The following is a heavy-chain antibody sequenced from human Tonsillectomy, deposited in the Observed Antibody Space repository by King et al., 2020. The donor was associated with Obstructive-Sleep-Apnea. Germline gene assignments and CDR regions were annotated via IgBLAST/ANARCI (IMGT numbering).Heavy chain of an antibody. D-gene: IGHD2-2*01. V-gene: IGHV3-30*04. Sequence: QLVQSGGGVVQPGRSLRLSCAASGFTFSIYAMHWVRQAPGKGLEWVAVISYDGSDKYYADSVKGRFTISRDNSKNTLYLHMNSLRAEDTAVYHCARRSQLLNFFDYWGQGTLVTVSS. J-gene: IGHJ4*02. CDR2: ISYDGSDK. CDR1: GFTFSIYA. CDR3: ARRSQLLNFFDY.